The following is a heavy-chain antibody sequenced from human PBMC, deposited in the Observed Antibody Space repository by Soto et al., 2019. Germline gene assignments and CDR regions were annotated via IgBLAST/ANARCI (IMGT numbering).Heavy chain of an antibody. CDR2: ISGSGGST. D-gene: IGHD3-10*01. J-gene: IGHJ6*02. CDR1: GFNFSSYA. V-gene: IGHV3-23*01. CDR3: AKVFPPWFGELLSIYYYYYGMDV. Sequence: PGGSLRISCAASGFNFSSYAMSWVRQAPGKGLEGVSAISGSGGSTYYADSVKGRFTISRDNSKNTLYLQMNSLRAEDTAVYYCAKVFPPWFGELLSIYYYYYGMDVWGQGTTVTVSS.